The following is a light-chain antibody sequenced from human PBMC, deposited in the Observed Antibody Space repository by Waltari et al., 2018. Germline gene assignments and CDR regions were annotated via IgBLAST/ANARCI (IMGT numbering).Light chain of an antibody. CDR1: SSDIGSYNR. J-gene: IGLJ2*01. CDR2: EVT. V-gene: IGLV2-14*01. Sequence: QTALTQSPSVSGSPGQSVAISCTGTSSDIGSYNRVSWYQHHPGKAPRLMIYEVTYRPSGVSDRLSGSKSGDTASLIISGLQAEDEADYYCSSYAYTYTFLFGRGTRLTVL. CDR3: SSYAYTYTFL.